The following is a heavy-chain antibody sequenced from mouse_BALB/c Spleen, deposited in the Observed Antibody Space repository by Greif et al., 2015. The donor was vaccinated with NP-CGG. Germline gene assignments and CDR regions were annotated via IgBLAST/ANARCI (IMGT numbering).Heavy chain of an antibody. CDR3: AKADDKSLGLAY. Sequence: LVESGAELVKPGASVKLSCTASGFNIKDTYMPWVKQRPEQGLERIGRIDPATINPKYDPKFQGKATITPDPSSNTAYRQLSSLTSEDTAVYFCAKADDKSLGLAYWGQGTLGTVSA. J-gene: IGHJ3*01. CDR2: IDPATINP. CDR1: GFNIKDTY. V-gene: IGHV14-3*02.